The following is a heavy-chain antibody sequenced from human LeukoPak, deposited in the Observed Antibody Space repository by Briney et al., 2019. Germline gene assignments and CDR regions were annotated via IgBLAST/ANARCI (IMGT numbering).Heavy chain of an antibody. CDR1: GGSFSGSY. V-gene: IGHV4-34*01. Sequence: SETLSLTCAVNGGSFSGSYWNWIRQPPGKGLEWIGEINHSGSTNYHPSLKSRVTISVDTSKNQFSLKLTSVTAADSAVYHCTRRRRADFGSNRWAPFDYWGQGTLVTVSS. CDR3: TRRRRADFGSNRWAPFDY. D-gene: IGHD3-3*01. J-gene: IGHJ4*02. CDR2: INHSGST.